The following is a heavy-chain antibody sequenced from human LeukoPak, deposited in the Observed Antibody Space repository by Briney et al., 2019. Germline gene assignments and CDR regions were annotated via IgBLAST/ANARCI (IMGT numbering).Heavy chain of an antibody. V-gene: IGHV4-61*08. D-gene: IGHD3-22*01. CDR2: IYYSGST. CDR1: GGSISSGGYY. J-gene: IGHJ4*02. Sequence: PSETLSLTCTVSGGSISSGGYYWSWIRQPPGKGLEWIGYIYYSGSTNYNPSLKSRVTMSVDTSKNQFSLKLSSVTAADTAVYYCARDHMPSYYYDSSGYYFFDYWGQGTLVTVSS. CDR3: ARDHMPSYYYDSSGYYFFDY.